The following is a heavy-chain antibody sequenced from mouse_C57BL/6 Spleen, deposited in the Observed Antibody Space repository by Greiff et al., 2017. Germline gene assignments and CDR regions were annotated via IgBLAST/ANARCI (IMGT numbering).Heavy chain of an antibody. CDR3: ARGLGVFDY. CDR2: INPSTGGT. CDR1: GYSFTGYY. Sequence: VQLQQSGPELVKPGASVQISCKASGYSFTGYYMNWVKQSPEKSLEWIGEINPSTGGTTYNQKFKAKATLTVDKSSSTAYMQLKSLTSEDSAVYYCARGLGVFDYWGQGTTLTVSS. V-gene: IGHV1-42*01. J-gene: IGHJ2*01.